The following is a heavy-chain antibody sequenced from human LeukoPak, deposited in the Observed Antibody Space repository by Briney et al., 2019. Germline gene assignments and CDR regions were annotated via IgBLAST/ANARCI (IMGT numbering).Heavy chain of an antibody. CDR2: VYPDNSKT. CDR1: GYTFTIYW. Sequence: PGESLKISCMASGYTFTIYWIAWVRQMPDKGLEWMGIVYPDNSKTIYSPSFQGQVTISADKSINTAYLQWSTLKASDTAIYYCTRLSGGSALRKDAFHIWGQGTMVTVSS. V-gene: IGHV5-51*01. CDR3: TRLSGGSALRKDAFHI. J-gene: IGHJ3*02. D-gene: IGHD1-26*01.